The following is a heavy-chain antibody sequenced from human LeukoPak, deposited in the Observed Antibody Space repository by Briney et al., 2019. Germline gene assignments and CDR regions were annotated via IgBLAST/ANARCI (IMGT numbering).Heavy chain of an antibody. D-gene: IGHD3-22*01. J-gene: IGHJ3*02. Sequence: PRGSLRLSCAASGFTFSSYSMNWVRQAPGKGLEWVSSISSSSSYIYYADSVKGRFTISRGNAKNSLYLQMNSLRAEDTAVYYCASSPDYYDSSGPTINAFDIWGQGTMVTVSS. CDR2: ISSSSSYI. CDR1: GFTFSSYS. V-gene: IGHV3-21*01. CDR3: ASSPDYYDSSGPTINAFDI.